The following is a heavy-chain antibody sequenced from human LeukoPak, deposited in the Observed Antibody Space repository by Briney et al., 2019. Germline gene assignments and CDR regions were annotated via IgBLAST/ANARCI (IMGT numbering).Heavy chain of an antibody. CDR3: ARDSLYCSGGSCYRLTYAFDI. D-gene: IGHD2-15*01. CDR2: IHYSGTA. Sequence: SETLSLTCTVSDGSITNYDWSWVRQPPGKGPEFIGYIHYSGTANYNPSLKSRVTISVDTSKNQFSLKLSSVTAADTAVYYCARDSLYCSGGSCYRLTYAFDIWGQGTMVTVSS. CDR1: DGSITNYD. J-gene: IGHJ3*02. V-gene: IGHV4-59*01.